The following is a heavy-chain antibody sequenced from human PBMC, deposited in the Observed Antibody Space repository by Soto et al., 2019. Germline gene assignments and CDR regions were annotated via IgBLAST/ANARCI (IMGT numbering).Heavy chain of an antibody. V-gene: IGHV4-39*01. CDR1: GGSISSSSYY. CDR3: ASLSIRPPNYYYYGMDV. J-gene: IGHJ6*02. Sequence: SETLSLTCTVSGGSISSSSYYWSWIRQPPGKGLEWIGSIYYSGSTYFNPSLKSRVTISVDTSKNQFSLKLSSVTAADTAVYYCASLSIRPPNYYYYGMDVWGQGTTVTVSS. D-gene: IGHD4-4*01. CDR2: IYYSGST.